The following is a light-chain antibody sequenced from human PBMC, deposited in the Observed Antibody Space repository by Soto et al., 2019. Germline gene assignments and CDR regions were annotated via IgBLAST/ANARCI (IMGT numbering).Light chain of an antibody. CDR2: GAL. CDR3: LLFGRSVT. J-gene: IGKJ3*01. V-gene: IGKV3-20*01. CDR1: QLVVTDY. Sequence: DIVLTQSPGTLSLSPGERATLSCRASQLVVTDYLHWYQQKPGQAPRLLIYGALNRATGIPDRFSGSGSRTDFTLTISRLGPEDCAVYYCLLFGRSVTYGPGTKVGI.